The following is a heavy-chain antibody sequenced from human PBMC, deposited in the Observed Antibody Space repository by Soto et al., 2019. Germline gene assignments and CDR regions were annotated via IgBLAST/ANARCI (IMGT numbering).Heavy chain of an antibody. CDR3: ARGGGGYCSGGSCKVDW. J-gene: IGHJ4*02. V-gene: IGHV4-39*01. Sequence: SETLSLTCPVSGGSISSSSYYWGWIRQPPGKGLEWIGSIYYRGNTYYNPSLKSRVTISVDTSKNQFSMKLSSVTAADTAVYYCARGGGGYCSGGSCKVDWWGEGALVTVS. CDR2: IYYRGNT. D-gene: IGHD2-15*01. CDR1: GGSISSSSYY.